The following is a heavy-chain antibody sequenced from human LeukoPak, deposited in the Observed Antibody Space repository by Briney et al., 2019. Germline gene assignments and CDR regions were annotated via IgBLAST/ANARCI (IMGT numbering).Heavy chain of an antibody. CDR2: FDPEDGET. V-gene: IGHV1-24*01. CDR1: GYTLTELS. D-gene: IGHD6-19*01. J-gene: IGHJ6*02. CDR3: ATVSRSSGWNYYYYGMDV. Sequence: ASVKVSCKVSGYTLTELSMHWVRQAPGKGLEWMGGFDPEDGETIYAQKFQGRVTMTEDTSTDTAYMELSSLRSEDTAVYYCATVSRSSGWNYYYYGMDVWGQGTTVTVSS.